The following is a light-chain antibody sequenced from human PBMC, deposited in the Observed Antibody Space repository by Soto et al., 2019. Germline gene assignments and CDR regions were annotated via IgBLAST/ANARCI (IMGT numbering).Light chain of an antibody. Sequence: DIQMTQSPSSLSASVGDRVTITCRASQAISNYLAWYQQKPGKVPKLLIYAASTLQSGVPSRFSGSGSGTDFTLTISSLQPEVVATYYCQKYNGVPLTFGGGTKVEIK. V-gene: IGKV1-27*01. CDR1: QAISNY. J-gene: IGKJ4*01. CDR3: QKYNGVPLT. CDR2: AAS.